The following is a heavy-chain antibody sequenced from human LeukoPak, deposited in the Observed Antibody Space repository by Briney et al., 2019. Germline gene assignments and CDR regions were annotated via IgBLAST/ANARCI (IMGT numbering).Heavy chain of an antibody. J-gene: IGHJ4*02. D-gene: IGHD4-17*01. CDR3: ARGPDYGDFYDY. V-gene: IGHV3-48*03. CDR1: GFTFSPYE. Sequence: GGSLRLSCAASGFTFSPYEMNWVRQPPGKGLEWVSYISGSGTTIYYADSVKGRFTISRDNAKNSLYLQMNSLRAEDTAVYYCARGPDYGDFYDYWGQGTLVTVSS. CDR2: ISGSGTTI.